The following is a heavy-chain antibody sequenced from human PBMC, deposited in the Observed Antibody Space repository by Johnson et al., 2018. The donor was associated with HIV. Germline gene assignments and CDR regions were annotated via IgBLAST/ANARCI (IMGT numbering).Heavy chain of an antibody. D-gene: IGHD3-10*01. V-gene: IGHV3-9*01. CDR3: ARDLYYGSGSSVAFDI. CDR2: LNWNGGST. Sequence: VQLVESGGGLVQPGRSLRLSCAASGFTFDDYAMHWVRQAPGKGLEWVSGLNWNGGSTGYADSVKGRFTISRDNAKNSLYLQMNSLRAEDTALYYCARDLYYGSGSSVAFDIWGQGTMVTVSS. CDR1: GFTFDDYA. J-gene: IGHJ3*02.